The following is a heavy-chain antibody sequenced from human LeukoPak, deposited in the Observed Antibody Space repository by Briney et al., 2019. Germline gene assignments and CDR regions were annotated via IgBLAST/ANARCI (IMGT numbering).Heavy chain of an antibody. CDR3: ARDYDSSHFFDY. Sequence: PVRSLRLSCAASGFTFSSYAMHWVRQAPGKGLEWVAVISYDGSNKYYADSVKGRFTISRDNSKNTLFLQMNSLRAEDTVVYYCARDYDSSHFFDYWGQGTLVTVSS. CDR2: ISYDGSNK. CDR1: GFTFSSYA. J-gene: IGHJ4*02. D-gene: IGHD3-22*01. V-gene: IGHV3-30-3*01.